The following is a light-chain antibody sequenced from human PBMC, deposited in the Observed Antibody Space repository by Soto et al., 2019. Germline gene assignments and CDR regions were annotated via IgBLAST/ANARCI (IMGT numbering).Light chain of an antibody. CDR3: QQSDSAPLA. V-gene: IGKV1-39*01. J-gene: IGKJ5*01. Sequence: DIQMTQSPPSLSASVGDRVTITCRASQSISIYLNWYQQKPGKAPKLLIYTASSLQTGVPSRFSGSGSGTDFTLTINSLQPEDFATYYCQQSDSAPLAFGQGTRLDIK. CDR2: TAS. CDR1: QSISIY.